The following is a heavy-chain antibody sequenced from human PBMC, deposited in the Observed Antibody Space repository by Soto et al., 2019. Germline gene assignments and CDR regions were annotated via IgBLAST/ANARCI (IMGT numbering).Heavy chain of an antibody. CDR3: ARGRGTSWGYLDY. CDR2: IYTSGST. J-gene: IGHJ4*03. Sequence: PSETLSLTCSVSGGFISSSYWSWIRQPSGKGLQWIGRIYTSGSTDYSPSLKSRVNVSLDMSENQFSLTLSSVTAADTAVYYCARGRGTSWGYLDYWGQGMLVTVS. V-gene: IGHV4-4*07. CDR1: GGFISSSY.